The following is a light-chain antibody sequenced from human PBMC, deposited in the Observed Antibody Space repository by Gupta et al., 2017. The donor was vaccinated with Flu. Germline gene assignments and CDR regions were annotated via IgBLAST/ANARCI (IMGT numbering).Light chain of an antibody. Sequence: VTPGEPASISCRSSQSLLHTNGYNYLNWYLQKPGQSPQLLIFLGSNRASGVPDRFSGSGSGTDFTLKITRVDSEDVGVYYCMQSLQTPITFGQGTXLEIK. V-gene: IGKV2-28*01. J-gene: IGKJ5*01. CDR3: MQSLQTPIT. CDR2: LGS. CDR1: QSLLHTNGYNY.